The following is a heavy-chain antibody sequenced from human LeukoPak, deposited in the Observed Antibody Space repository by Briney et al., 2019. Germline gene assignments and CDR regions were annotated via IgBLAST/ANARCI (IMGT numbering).Heavy chain of an antibody. CDR1: GGTFSSYA. V-gene: IGHV1-69*04. CDR3: ALYYYDSSGYYY. D-gene: IGHD3-22*01. Sequence: SVKVSCKASGGTFSSYAIRWVRQAPGQGLAWMGRIIPILGIANYAQKFQGRVTITADKSTSTAYMELSSLRSEDTAVYYCALYYYDSSGYYYWGQGTLVTVSS. J-gene: IGHJ4*02. CDR2: IIPILGIA.